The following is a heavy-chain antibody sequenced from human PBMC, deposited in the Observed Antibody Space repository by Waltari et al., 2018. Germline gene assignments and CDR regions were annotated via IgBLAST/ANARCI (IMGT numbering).Heavy chain of an antibody. CDR2: TYYRSNWYN. CDR3: ARDVPLNPYYGMDV. Sequence: SRGVEWLGRTYYRSNWYNDYAVSVKSRITINPDTSKNQFSLQLNSVTPEDTAVYYCARDVPLNPYYGMDVWGQGTTVTVSS. V-gene: IGHV6-1*01. J-gene: IGHJ6*02.